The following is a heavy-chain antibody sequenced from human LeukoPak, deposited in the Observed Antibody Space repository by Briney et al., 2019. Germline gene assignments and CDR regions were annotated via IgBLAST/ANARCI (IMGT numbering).Heavy chain of an antibody. CDR3: ARGPIWTPLGVVTAILAFDI. D-gene: IGHD2-21*02. V-gene: IGHV4-34*01. J-gene: IGHJ3*02. CDR2: INHSGST. Sequence: SETLSLTCAVYGGSFSGYYWIWIRQPPGKGLEWIGEINHSGSTNYNPSLKSRVTISVDTSKNQFSLKLSSVTAADTAVYYCARGPIWTPLGVVTAILAFDIWGQGTMVTVSS. CDR1: GGSFSGYY.